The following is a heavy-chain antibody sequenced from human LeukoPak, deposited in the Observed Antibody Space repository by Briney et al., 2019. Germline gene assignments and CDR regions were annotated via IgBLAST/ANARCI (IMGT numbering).Heavy chain of an antibody. CDR1: GDSISSYY. D-gene: IGHD2-15*01. Sequence: SETLSLTCTVSGDSISSYYWTWIRQPPGEGLEWIGYIHYSGSANYNPSLKSRVTISVDTSKNQFSLKLSSVTAADTAVYYCASRRCSGTTCYPYYLDFWGQGTLVTVSS. CDR3: ASRRCSGTTCYPYYLDF. V-gene: IGHV4-59*01. CDR2: IHYSGSA. J-gene: IGHJ4*02.